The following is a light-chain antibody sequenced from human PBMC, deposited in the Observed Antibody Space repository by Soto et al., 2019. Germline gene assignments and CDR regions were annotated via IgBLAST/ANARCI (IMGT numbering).Light chain of an antibody. J-gene: IGKJ5*01. Sequence: IVMKQSPATLSVSKGEVATVSCRASQSVSSNLAWYQQKPGQAPRLLIYGASTRATGIPARFSGSGSGTEFTLTISSLQSEDFAVYYCQQYNNWPPNTFGQGTLLEI. V-gene: IGKV3-15*01. CDR3: QQYNNWPPNT. CDR2: GAS. CDR1: QSVSSN.